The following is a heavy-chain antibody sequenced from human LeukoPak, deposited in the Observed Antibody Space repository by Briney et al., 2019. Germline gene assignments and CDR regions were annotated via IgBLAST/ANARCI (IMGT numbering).Heavy chain of an antibody. CDR2: IYYSGST. V-gene: IGHV4-59*01. CDR1: GASISSYY. CDR3: ASTRYFDWLRASYYFDY. Sequence: PSETLSLTCTVSGASISSYYWSWIRQPPGKGLEWIGYIYYSGSTNYNPSLKSRVTISVDTSKNQFSLKLSSVTAADTAVYYCASTRYFDWLRASYYFDYWGQGTLVTVSS. D-gene: IGHD3-9*01. J-gene: IGHJ4*02.